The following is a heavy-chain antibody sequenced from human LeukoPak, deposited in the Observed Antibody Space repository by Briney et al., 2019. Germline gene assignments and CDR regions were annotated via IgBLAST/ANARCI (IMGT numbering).Heavy chain of an antibody. J-gene: IGHJ4*02. V-gene: IGHV1-18*01. CDR2: ISAYNGNT. CDR3: AGVLRYFDWYFDY. CDR1: GYSFTSYC. D-gene: IGHD3-9*01. Sequence: ASVKVSCKASGYSFTSYCISWLRQAPAQGLEWMGWISAYNGNTNYAQKLHGRVTMNTDTSTSTAYMELRSLRSDDTAVYYCAGVLRYFDWYFDYWGQGTLVTVSS.